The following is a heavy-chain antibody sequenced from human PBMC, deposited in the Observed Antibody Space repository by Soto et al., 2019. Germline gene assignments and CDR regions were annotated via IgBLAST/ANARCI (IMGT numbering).Heavy chain of an antibody. CDR3: ARDLYYYDSSGYSAFDI. V-gene: IGHV3-33*01. Sequence: GGSLRLSCAASGFTFRSYGMPWVRQAPGKGLEWVSVIWYDGSNKYYADSVKGRFTISRDNSKNTLYLQMNSLRAEDTAVYYCARDLYYYDSSGYSAFDIWGQGTMVTVSS. CDR2: IWYDGSNK. D-gene: IGHD3-22*01. J-gene: IGHJ3*02. CDR1: GFTFRSYG.